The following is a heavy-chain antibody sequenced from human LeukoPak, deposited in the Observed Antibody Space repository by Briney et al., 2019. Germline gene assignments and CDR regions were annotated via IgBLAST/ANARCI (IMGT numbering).Heavy chain of an antibody. CDR3: ARWGGTGYDY. Sequence: SETLSLTCTDSGGSVSSGSYYWSWIRQPPGQGLEWIGYMYYSGSTNYNPSLKSRVTISVDTSKNQFSLKLSSVTAADTALYYCARWGGTGYDYWGQGTLVTVSS. CDR1: GGSVSSGSYY. V-gene: IGHV4-61*01. D-gene: IGHD1-1*01. CDR2: MYYSGST. J-gene: IGHJ4*02.